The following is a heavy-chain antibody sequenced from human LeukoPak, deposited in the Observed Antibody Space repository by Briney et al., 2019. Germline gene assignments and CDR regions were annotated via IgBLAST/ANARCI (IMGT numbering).Heavy chain of an antibody. CDR3: ARDLVEMGRNYYYMDV. CDR1: GFTFSSYS. D-gene: IGHD1-26*01. V-gene: IGHV3-21*01. Sequence: GGSLRLSCAASGFTFSSYSMNWVRQAPGKGLEWVSSISSSSSYIYYADSVKGRFTISRDNAKNSLYLQMNSLRAEDTAVYYCARDLVEMGRNYYYMDVWGKGTTVTVSS. CDR2: ISSSSSYI. J-gene: IGHJ6*03.